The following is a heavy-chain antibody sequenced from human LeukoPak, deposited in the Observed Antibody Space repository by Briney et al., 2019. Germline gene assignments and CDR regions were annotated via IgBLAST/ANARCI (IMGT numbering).Heavy chain of an antibody. CDR1: GGSISSTSYY. D-gene: IGHD2-2*02. CDR3: ARSHYVVVPAAIPRVNY. V-gene: IGHV4-39*01. J-gene: IGHJ4*02. Sequence: SETLSLTCTVSGGSISSTSYYWGWIRQPPGKGLEWIGSIYYSGSTSYNPSLKTRVTISVDTSKNQFSLKLSSVTAADTAVYYCARSHYVVVPAAIPRVNYWGQGTLVTVSS. CDR2: IYYSGST.